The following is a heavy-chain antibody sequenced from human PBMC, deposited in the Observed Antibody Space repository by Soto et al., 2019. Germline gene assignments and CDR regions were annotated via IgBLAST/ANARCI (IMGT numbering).Heavy chain of an antibody. CDR3: ARVGFPQLLLGGGMDV. J-gene: IGHJ6*02. Sequence: LGESLKISCKGSVSNCASYWIGWVRQMPGKGLEWMGIIYAGDSNTRYSPSFQGQVTISVEKSITAAYLQWSSLKASDTAMYYCARVGFPQLLLGGGMDVWGQGTPVTVSS. CDR2: IYAGDSNT. CDR1: VSNCASYW. V-gene: IGHV5-51*01. D-gene: IGHD3-10*01.